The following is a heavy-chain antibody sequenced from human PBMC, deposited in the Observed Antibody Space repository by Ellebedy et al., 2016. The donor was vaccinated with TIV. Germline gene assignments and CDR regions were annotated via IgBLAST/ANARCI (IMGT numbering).Heavy chain of an antibody. Sequence: GESLKISCAASGFTFSSYAMSWVRQAPGKGLEWVSAISGSGGSTYYADSVKGRFTISRDNSKNTLYLQMNSLRAEDTAVYYCAKDLLDFDYWGQGTLVTVSS. D-gene: IGHD1-26*01. J-gene: IGHJ4*02. V-gene: IGHV3-23*01. CDR2: ISGSGGST. CDR3: AKDLLDFDY. CDR1: GFTFSSYA.